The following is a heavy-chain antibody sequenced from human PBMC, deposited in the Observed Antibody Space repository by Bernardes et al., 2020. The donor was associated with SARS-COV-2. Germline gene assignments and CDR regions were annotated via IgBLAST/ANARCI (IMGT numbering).Heavy chain of an antibody. CDR2: INHSGST. J-gene: IGHJ4*02. D-gene: IGHD3-10*01. CDR3: ARGYSVSRRYGSGSYYNV. V-gene: IGHV4-34*01. Sequence: SEPLSLTCAVYGGSFSGYYWSWIRQPPGKGLEWIGEINHSGSTNYNPSLKSRVTISVDTSKNQFSLKLSSVTAADTAVYYCARGYSVSRRYGSGSYYNVWGQGTLVTVSS. CDR1: GGSFSGYY.